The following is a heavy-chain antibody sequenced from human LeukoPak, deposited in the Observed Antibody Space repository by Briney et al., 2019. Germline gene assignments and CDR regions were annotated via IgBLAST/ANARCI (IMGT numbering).Heavy chain of an antibody. J-gene: IGHJ4*02. Sequence: PGGSLRLSCAASGLTFSNYWMSWVRQAPGKGLEWVSAISGSGGSTYYADSVKGRFTISRDNSKNTLYLQMNSLRAEDTAVYYCANPFSLRSPSHYWGQGTLVTVSS. CDR3: ANPFSLRSPSHY. D-gene: IGHD3-3*01. V-gene: IGHV3-23*01. CDR2: ISGSGGST. CDR1: GLTFSNYW.